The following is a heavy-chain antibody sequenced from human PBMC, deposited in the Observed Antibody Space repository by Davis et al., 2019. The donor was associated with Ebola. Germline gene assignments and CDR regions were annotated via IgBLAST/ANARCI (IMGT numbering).Heavy chain of an antibody. CDR3: ARDDLDSTSLDY. J-gene: IGHJ4*02. CDR1: GFTFSICD. D-gene: IGHD6-6*01. CDR2: IGGGGDT. Sequence: GESLKISCAASGFTFSICDMSWVRQAPGKGLDWVSAIGGGGDTYYAYSVRGRFTISRDNSKNTLYLQMNSLRAEDTAVYYCARDDLDSTSLDYWGQGTLVTVSS. V-gene: IGHV3-23*01.